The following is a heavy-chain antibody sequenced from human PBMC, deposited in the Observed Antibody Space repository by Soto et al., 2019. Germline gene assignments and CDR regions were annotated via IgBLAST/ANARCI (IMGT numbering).Heavy chain of an antibody. D-gene: IGHD3-22*01. CDR3: ARQGYHYDTYSFGY. Sequence: VESLKICCKAAGYTFTSYWIGWVRQMPGKGLEWMGIIYPSNSETGFSPSFQGQVTLSADKSIFTAYLQWSSLKASDTAMYYCARQGYHYDTYSFGYWGQGTLVTVSS. CDR1: GYTFTSYW. V-gene: IGHV5-51*01. J-gene: IGHJ4*02. CDR2: IYPSNSET.